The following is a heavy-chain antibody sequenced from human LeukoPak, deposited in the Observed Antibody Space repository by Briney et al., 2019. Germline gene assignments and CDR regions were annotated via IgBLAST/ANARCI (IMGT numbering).Heavy chain of an antibody. J-gene: IGHJ4*02. D-gene: IGHD6-19*01. CDR1: GFTFSSYG. CDR2: ISYDGSNK. CDR3: ARDSSGWWLSGDYFDY. Sequence: GGSLRLSCAASGFTFSSYGMHWVRQAPGKGLEWVAVISYDGSNKYYADSVKGRFTISRDNSKNTLYLQMNSLRAEDTAVYYCARDSSGWWLSGDYFDYWGQGTLVTVSS. V-gene: IGHV3-30*03.